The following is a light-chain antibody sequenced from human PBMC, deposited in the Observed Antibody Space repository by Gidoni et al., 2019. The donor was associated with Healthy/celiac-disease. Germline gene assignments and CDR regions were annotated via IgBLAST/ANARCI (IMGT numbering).Light chain of an antibody. Sequence: DIQITQSPSSLSASVGDRVTITCRASQGISNYLAWYQQKPGKVPKLLIYAASTLQAGVPSRFSGSGSGTDFTLTISSLQPEEVATYYCQKYNSAPYTFGQGTKLEIK. CDR3: QKYNSAPYT. J-gene: IGKJ2*01. CDR2: AAS. V-gene: IGKV1-27*01. CDR1: QGISNY.